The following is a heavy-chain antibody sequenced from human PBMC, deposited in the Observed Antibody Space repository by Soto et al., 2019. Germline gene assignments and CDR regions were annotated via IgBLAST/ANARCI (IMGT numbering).Heavy chain of an antibody. V-gene: IGHV3-66*04. D-gene: IGHD3-10*01. CDR1: GFTVSSNY. CDR3: ARLPTLWFGELAKGFDY. Sequence: PGGSLRLSCAASGFTVSSNYMSWVRQAPGKGLEWVSVIYSGGSTYYADSVKGRFTVSRDNSKNTLYLQMNSLRAEDTAVYYCARLPTLWFGELAKGFDYWGQGTLVTVSS. CDR2: IYSGGST. J-gene: IGHJ4*02.